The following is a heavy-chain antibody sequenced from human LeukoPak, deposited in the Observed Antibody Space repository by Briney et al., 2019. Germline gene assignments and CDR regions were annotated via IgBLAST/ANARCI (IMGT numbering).Heavy chain of an antibody. V-gene: IGHV3-30*01. CDR1: GFTFGSYA. CDR2: ISYDGSNK. J-gene: IGHJ6*03. Sequence: GGSLRLSCAASGFTFGSYAMHWVRQAPGKGLEWVAVISYDGSNKYYADSVKGRFTISRDNSKNTLYLQMNSLRAEDTAVYYCARLYCSITSCYSHYMDVWGKGTTVTVSS. D-gene: IGHD2-2*01. CDR3: ARLYCSITSCYSHYMDV.